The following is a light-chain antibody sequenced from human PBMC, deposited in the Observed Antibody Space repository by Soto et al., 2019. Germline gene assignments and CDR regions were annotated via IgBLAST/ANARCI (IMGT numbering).Light chain of an antibody. Sequence: EIVMTQSPATLSVSPGESATLSCRASQSIRYNLAWYQQRPGQSPRLLIYDVSTRATGIPARFRGSGSATEFTLTISSLQSEDFAVYYCQQRSNWPPSFTFGPGTKVDIK. CDR3: QQRSNWPPSFT. CDR1: QSIRYN. V-gene: IGKV3-15*01. CDR2: DVS. J-gene: IGKJ3*01.